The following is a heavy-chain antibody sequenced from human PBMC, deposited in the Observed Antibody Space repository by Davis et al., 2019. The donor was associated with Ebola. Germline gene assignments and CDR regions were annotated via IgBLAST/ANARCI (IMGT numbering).Heavy chain of an antibody. CDR2: MYNGGST. J-gene: IGHJ4*02. Sequence: SLIISCAASWFIPTSNYMRRVREPPGKGLELVSVMYNGGSTYYAEPVKGRFTISRDNPKNTLYLEMHSLRSEETAVYYCAGDISSGVWEWLWDYWGQGTLVTVSS. CDR1: WFIPTSNY. CDR3: AGDISSGVWEWLWDY. V-gene: IGHV3-53*01. D-gene: IGHD3-3*01.